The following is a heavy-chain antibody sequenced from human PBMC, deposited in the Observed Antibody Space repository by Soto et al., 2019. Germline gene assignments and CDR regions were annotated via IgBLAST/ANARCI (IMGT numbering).Heavy chain of an antibody. CDR2: IHAGNVYA. CDR3: ARTMNTAYHFNPNGMIV. D-gene: IGHD5-18*01. V-gene: IGHV1-3*01. J-gene: IGHJ6*02. Sequence: QAQLMQSGAEVKKPGASVKVSCEASGYTFPSYVVHWVRQTPGQRLEWLGWIHAGNVYAEYSQKFQGRVTITRDTSARRVYLELSSLTSEHTAVYYCARTMNTAYHFNPNGMIVWGQGTLVTVSS. CDR1: GYTFPSYV.